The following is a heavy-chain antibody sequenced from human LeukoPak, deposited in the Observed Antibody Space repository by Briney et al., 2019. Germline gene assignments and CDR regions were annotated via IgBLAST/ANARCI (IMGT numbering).Heavy chain of an antibody. J-gene: IGHJ6*02. CDR1: EFTFSNYA. CDR3: AKYVSAKGPPYALDV. CDR2: ISASGGST. D-gene: IGHD3-10*02. Sequence: GGSLRLSCAASEFTFSNYAMQWVRQARGNGLEWVSGISASGGSTWYADTVKGRFTISRDTSKNTLYLQMNSLRAEDTAVYYCAKYVSAKGPPYALDVWGQGTTVTVSS. V-gene: IGHV3-23*01.